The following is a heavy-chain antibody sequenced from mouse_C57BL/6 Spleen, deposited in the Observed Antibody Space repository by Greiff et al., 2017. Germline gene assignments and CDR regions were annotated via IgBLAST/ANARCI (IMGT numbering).Heavy chain of an antibody. D-gene: IGHD2-4*01. V-gene: IGHV1-26*01. CDR3: ARVEGLRHFDY. CDR2: INPNNGGT. Sequence: EVQLQQSGPELVKPGASVKISCMASGYTFTDYYMNWVKQSHGKSLEWIGDINPNNGGTSYNQKFKGKATLTVDKSSSTAYMGLRSLTSEDSAVYYCARVEGLRHFDYWGQGTTLTVSS. CDR1: GYTFTDYY. J-gene: IGHJ2*01.